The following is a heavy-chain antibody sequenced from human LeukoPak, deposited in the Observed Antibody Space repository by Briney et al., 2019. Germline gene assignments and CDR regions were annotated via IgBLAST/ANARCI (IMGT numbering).Heavy chain of an antibody. CDR1: GFTLSSYA. D-gene: IGHD2-21*01. CDR3: AKFLPTHIVVANYYFDY. CDR2: ISGSGGST. Sequence: PGGSLRLSCAASGFTLSSYAMSWVRQAPGKGLEWGSAISGSGGSTYYADSVKGRFTISRDNSKNTLYLQMNSLRAEDTAVYYCAKFLPTHIVVANYYFDYWGQGTLVTVSS. V-gene: IGHV3-23*01. J-gene: IGHJ4*02.